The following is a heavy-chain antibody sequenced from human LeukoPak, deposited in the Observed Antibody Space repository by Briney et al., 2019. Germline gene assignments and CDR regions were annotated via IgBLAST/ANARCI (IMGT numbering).Heavy chain of an antibody. CDR2: IYYSGST. D-gene: IGHD3-10*01. Sequence: SETLSLTSAVSGGSIRSYYWSCIPDPPGTGRGRRGYIYYSGSTNYNPSLKSRVTISVDTYKNQFSLKLSSVTAADTAVYYCARGGTMVRGVVHAFDIWGQGTMVTVSS. J-gene: IGHJ3*02. CDR3: ARGGTMVRGVVHAFDI. V-gene: IGHV4-59*01. CDR1: GGSIRSYY.